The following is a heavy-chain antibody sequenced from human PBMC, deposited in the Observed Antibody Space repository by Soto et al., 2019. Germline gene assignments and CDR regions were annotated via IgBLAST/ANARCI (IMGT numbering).Heavy chain of an antibody. D-gene: IGHD6-13*01. CDR1: GGSISSYY. J-gene: IGHJ4*02. V-gene: IGHV4-59*01. CDR2: IYYSGST. CDR3: ARGPSIAAVLDYFDY. Sequence: PSETLSLTCTVSGGSISSYYWSWIRQPPGKGLEWIGYIYYSGSTNYNPSLKSRVTISVDTSKNQFSLKLSSVTAADTAVYYCARGPSIAAVLDYFDYWGQGTLVTVSS.